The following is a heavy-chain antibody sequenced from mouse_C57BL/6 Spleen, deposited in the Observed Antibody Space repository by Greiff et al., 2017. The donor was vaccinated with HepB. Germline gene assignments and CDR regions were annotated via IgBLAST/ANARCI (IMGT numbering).Heavy chain of an antibody. J-gene: IGHJ3*01. V-gene: IGHV1-50*01. Sequence: QVQLQQPGAELVKPGASVKLSCKASGYTFTSYWMQWVKQRPGQGLEWIGEIDPSDSYTNYNQKFKGKATLTVDTSSTTAYMQLSSLTSAEAAVYYCARTGYYGSSYVAYWGQGTLVTVSA. CDR3: ARTGYYGSSYVAY. CDR1: GYTFTSYW. CDR2: IDPSDSYT. D-gene: IGHD1-1*01.